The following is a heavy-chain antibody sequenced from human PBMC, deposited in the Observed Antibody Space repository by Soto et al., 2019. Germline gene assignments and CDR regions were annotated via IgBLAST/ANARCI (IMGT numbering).Heavy chain of an antibody. CDR1: GGSVSSGSYY. Sequence: ASETLSLTCTVSGGSVSSGSYYWSWIRQPPGKGLEWIGYIYYSGSTNYNPSLKSRVTTSVDTSKNQFSLKLSSVTAADTAVYYCARDRVVAAAPRLDPWGQGTLVTVSS. D-gene: IGHD6-13*01. V-gene: IGHV4-61*01. CDR3: ARDRVVAAAPRLDP. J-gene: IGHJ5*02. CDR2: IYYSGST.